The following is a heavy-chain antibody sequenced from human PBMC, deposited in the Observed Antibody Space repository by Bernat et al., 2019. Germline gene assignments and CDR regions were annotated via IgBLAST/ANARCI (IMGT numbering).Heavy chain of an antibody. J-gene: IGHJ4*02. CDR2: ISYDGSNK. CDR1: GFTFSSYG. V-gene: IGHV3-30*03. D-gene: IGHD5-12*01. CDR3: ARDRPLPRYSGYDLSY. Sequence: QVQLVESGGGVVQPGRSLRLSCAASGFTFSSYGMHWVRQAPGKGLEWVAVISYDGSNKYYADSVKGRFTISRDNSKNTLYLQMNSLRAEDTAVYYCARDRPLPRYSGYDLSYWGQGTLVTVSS.